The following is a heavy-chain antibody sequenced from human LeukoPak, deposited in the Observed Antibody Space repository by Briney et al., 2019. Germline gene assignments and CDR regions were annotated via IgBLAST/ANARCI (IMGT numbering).Heavy chain of an antibody. CDR3: ASDGYCSGGSCEPQDSDY. J-gene: IGHJ4*02. V-gene: IGHV1-69*01. CDR2: IIPIFGTA. CDR1: AGTFSIYA. D-gene: IGHD2-15*01. Sequence: AVTVSFKASAGTFSIYAISWVRQAPGQGQEWMGGIIPIFGTANYAQKLQGRVTITADESTSTDYLELSSLRSEDTAVYYCASDGYCSGGSCEPQDSDYWGQGTLVTVSS.